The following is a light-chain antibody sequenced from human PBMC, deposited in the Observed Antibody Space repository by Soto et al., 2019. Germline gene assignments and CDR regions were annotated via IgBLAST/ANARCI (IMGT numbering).Light chain of an antibody. V-gene: IGKV3-20*01. CDR1: QTVTRNY. CDR3: QQHGSSPIT. J-gene: IGKJ5*01. Sequence: EIVLTQSPGTLSLSPGERATLSCRASQTVTRNYLAWHQQKPGHTPRLLVYGASSRATGIPDRFSGSGSGTDFTLTISRLEPEDFAVYYCQQHGSSPITFGQGTRLEIK. CDR2: GAS.